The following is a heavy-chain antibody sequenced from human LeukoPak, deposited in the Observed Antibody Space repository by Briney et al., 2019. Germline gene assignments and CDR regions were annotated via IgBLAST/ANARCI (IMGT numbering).Heavy chain of an antibody. CDR1: GYSFTSYW. D-gene: IGHD6-19*01. CDR3: AREYIAVAGSFDY. Sequence: GESLKISCKGSGYSFTSYWISWVRQMPGKGLEWMGIIYPGDSDTRYSPSFQGQVTISADKSISTAYLQWSSLKASDTAMYYCAREYIAVAGSFDYWGQGTLVTVSS. V-gene: IGHV5-51*01. J-gene: IGHJ4*02. CDR2: IYPGDSDT.